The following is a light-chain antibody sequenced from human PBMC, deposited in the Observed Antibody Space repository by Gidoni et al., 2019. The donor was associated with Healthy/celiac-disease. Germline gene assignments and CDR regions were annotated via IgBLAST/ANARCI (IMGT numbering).Light chain of an antibody. CDR2: AAS. CDR3: PQSYSTPWT. J-gene: IGKJ1*01. V-gene: IGKV1-39*01. CDR1: QSISSY. Sequence: DIQMTQSPSSLSASVGDRVTITCRASQSISSYLNWYQQKPGKAPKLLIYAASSLQSGVPSRFSGRGSGTDFTLPISRLQPGDFATYYCPQSYSTPWTFGQGTKVEIK.